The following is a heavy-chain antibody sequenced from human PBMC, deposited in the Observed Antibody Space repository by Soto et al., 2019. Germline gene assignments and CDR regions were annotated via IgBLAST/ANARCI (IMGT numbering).Heavy chain of an antibody. J-gene: IGHJ6*02. CDR1: GFTFSNYA. Sequence: QVQLVESGGGVLQPGRSLRLSCAASGFTFSNYAMHWVRQPPGKGLEWVASILYDGNTRYHADSVKCRFTISRDNSKNTLFLQMNSLSPEDTAVYFCARRTGGNNSFYAMDVWGQGTTVPVSS. CDR3: ARRTGGNNSFYAMDV. V-gene: IGHV3-30-3*01. D-gene: IGHD7-27*01. CDR2: ILYDGNTR.